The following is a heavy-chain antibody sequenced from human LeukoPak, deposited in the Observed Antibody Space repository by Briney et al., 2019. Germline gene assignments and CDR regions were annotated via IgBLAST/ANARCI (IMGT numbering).Heavy chain of an antibody. D-gene: IGHD2/OR15-2a*01. J-gene: IGHJ4*02. CDR3: GRLSFNSPDY. V-gene: IGHV3-74*01. CDR2: ISPDGGDT. Sequence: GGSLRLSCVASGFTFDDYAMHWVRQAPGEGLVWVSRISPDGGDTNYADSVKGRFTISRDNAKNTLYLQLNSLRAEDTAIYYCGRLSFNSPDYWGQGTLVTVSS. CDR1: GFTFDDYA.